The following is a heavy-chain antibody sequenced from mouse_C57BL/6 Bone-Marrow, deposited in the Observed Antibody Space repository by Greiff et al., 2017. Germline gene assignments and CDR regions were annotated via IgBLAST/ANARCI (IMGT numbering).Heavy chain of an antibody. CDR3: ARNQGNNWAWFAY. CDR1: GFSLTSYG. V-gene: IGHV2-2*01. Sequence: VQLQQSGPGLVQPSQSLSITCTVSGFSLTSYGVHWVRQSPGKGLEWLGGIWSGGSTDYNASFISRLSISKDNSKSQVFFKMNSLQADDTAIYYCARNQGNNWAWFAYWGQGTLVTVSA. D-gene: IGHD4-1*01. J-gene: IGHJ3*01. CDR2: IWSGGST.